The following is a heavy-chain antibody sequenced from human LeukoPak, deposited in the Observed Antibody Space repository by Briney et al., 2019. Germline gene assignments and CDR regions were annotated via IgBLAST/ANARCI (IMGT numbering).Heavy chain of an antibody. CDR3: AKRASGSGTSLYYFDY. D-gene: IGHD3-10*01. J-gene: IGHJ4*02. Sequence: PGGSLRLSCAASGFTFSSYEMNWVRQAPGQGLEWVSFISSSGSTIYYADSVKGRFTISRDNAKNSLYLQMNSLRAEDTAVYYCAKRASGSGTSLYYFDYWGQGTLVTVSS. V-gene: IGHV3-48*03. CDR1: GFTFSSYE. CDR2: ISSSGSTI.